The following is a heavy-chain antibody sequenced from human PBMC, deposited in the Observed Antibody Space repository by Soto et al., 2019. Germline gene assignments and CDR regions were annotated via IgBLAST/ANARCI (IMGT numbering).Heavy chain of an antibody. CDR3: ARAHSQPLDSITIFGRRARSTTPTDY. V-gene: IGHV4-31*03. CDR1: GGSISSGGYY. D-gene: IGHD3-3*01. J-gene: IGHJ4*02. Sequence: PSETLSLTCTVSGGSISSGGYYWSWIRQHPGKGLEWIGYIYYSGSTYYNPSLKSRVTISVDTSKNQFSLKLSSVTAADTAVYYCARAHSQPLDSITIFGRRARSTTPTDYWGQGTLVTVSS. CDR2: IYYSGST.